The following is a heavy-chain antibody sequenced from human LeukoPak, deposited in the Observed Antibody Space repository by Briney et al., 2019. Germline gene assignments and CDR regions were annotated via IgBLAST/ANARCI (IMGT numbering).Heavy chain of an antibody. CDR2: TYYRSRWIT. D-gene: IGHD4-17*01. V-gene: IGHV6-1*01. J-gene: IGHJ6*02. CDR1: GDSVSGDNSA. Sequence: SQTLSLTCAISGDSVSGDNSAWNWIRQSPSGGLEWLGRTYYRSRWITDYAVSVQGRITINPDTSKNQFSLQLHSMSPEDTAVYYCAKDAPPYGDYVGVHGMDVWGQGTTVTVSS. CDR3: AKDAPPYGDYVGVHGMDV.